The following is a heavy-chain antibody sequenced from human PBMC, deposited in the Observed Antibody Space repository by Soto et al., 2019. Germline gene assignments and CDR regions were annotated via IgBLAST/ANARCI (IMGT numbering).Heavy chain of an antibody. J-gene: IGHJ5*02. CDR3: AKAPIAAAGSRVPNWFDP. D-gene: IGHD6-13*01. CDR2: ISGSGGST. Sequence: EVQLLESGGGLVQPGGSLRLSCAASGFTFSSYVMSWVRQAPGKGLEWVSAISGSGGSTYYADSVKGRFTISRDNSKNTLYLQMNSLRAEDTAVYYCAKAPIAAAGSRVPNWFDPWGQGTLVTVSS. V-gene: IGHV3-23*01. CDR1: GFTFSSYV.